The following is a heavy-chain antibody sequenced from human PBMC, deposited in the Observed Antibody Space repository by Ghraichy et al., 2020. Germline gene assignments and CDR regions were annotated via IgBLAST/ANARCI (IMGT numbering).Heavy chain of an antibody. CDR3: ARDFSIAADSFDY. CDR1: GFTFSSYW. V-gene: IGHV3-7*03. CDR2: IKQDGSEK. Sequence: GGSLRLSCAASGFTFSSYWMSWVRQAPGKGLEWVANIKQDGSEKYYVDSVKGRFTISRDNAKNSLYLQMNSLRAEDTAVYYCARDFSIAADSFDYWGQGTLVTVSS. D-gene: IGHD6-13*01. J-gene: IGHJ4*02.